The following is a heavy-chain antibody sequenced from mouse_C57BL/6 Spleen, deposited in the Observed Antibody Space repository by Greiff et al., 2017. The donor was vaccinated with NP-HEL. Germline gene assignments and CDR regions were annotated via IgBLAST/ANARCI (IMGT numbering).Heavy chain of an antibody. D-gene: IGHD1-1*01. Sequence: QVQLKQPGAELVKPGASVKMSCKASGYTFTSYWITWVKQRPGQGLEWIGDIYPGSGSTNYNEKFKSKATLTVDTSSSTAYMQLSSLTSEDSAVYYCARRGYGSSRDWFAYWGQGTLVTVSA. CDR2: IYPGSGST. J-gene: IGHJ3*01. V-gene: IGHV1-55*01. CDR3: ARRGYGSSRDWFAY. CDR1: GYTFTSYW.